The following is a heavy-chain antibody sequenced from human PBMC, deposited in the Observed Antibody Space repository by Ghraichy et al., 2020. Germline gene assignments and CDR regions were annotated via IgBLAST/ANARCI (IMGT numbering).Heavy chain of an antibody. Sequence: GGSLRLSCAASGFTFNNFAMNWVRQAPGKGMEWVARISQDGGHKSYADSLRGRFTIARDSSKNTVYLQVDSLTAEDTALYHCAREAYCSGTTCYAETSFDLWGQGTLVTVSS. V-gene: IGHV3-30*04. CDR1: GFTFNNFA. D-gene: IGHD2-2*01. J-gene: IGHJ4*02. CDR2: ISQDGGHK. CDR3: AREAYCSGTTCYAETSFDL.